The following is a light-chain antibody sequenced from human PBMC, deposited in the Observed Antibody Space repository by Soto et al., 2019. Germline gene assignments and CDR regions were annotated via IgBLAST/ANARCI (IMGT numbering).Light chain of an antibody. Sequence: DIQMTQSPSSLSASVGARVTITCRASQSISSYLNWYQQKPGKAPKLLIYAASSLQSGVPSRFSGSGSGTDFTLTISSLQPEDFGTYYCQQSYSTPPTFGGGTKVEIK. CDR3: QQSYSTPPT. CDR1: QSISSY. CDR2: AAS. J-gene: IGKJ4*01. V-gene: IGKV1-39*01.